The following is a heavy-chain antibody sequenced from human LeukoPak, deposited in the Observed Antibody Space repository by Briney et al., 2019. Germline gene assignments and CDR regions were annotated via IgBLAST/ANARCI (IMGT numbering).Heavy chain of an antibody. Sequence: GGSLRLSCAASGFTFSSYAMSWVRQAPGQGLEWVSTMGATGVSTYYADSVKGRFTISRDNSKNTLYLQMNSLRAEDTTVYYCANLRVPASRNFDYWGQGTLVTVSS. D-gene: IGHD2-2*01. J-gene: IGHJ4*02. CDR1: GFTFSSYA. CDR3: ANLRVPASRNFDY. CDR2: MGATGVST. V-gene: IGHV3-23*01.